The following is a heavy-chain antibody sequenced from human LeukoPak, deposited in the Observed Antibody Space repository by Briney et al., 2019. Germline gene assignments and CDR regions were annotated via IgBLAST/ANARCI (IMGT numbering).Heavy chain of an antibody. V-gene: IGHV4-34*01. CDR2: NHSGST. CDR3: ARPRECDFWSGHREFDP. Sequence: NHSGSTNYNPSLKSRVTISVDTSKNQFSLKLSSVTAADTAVYYCARPRECDFWSGHREFDPWGQGTLVTVSS. D-gene: IGHD3-3*01. J-gene: IGHJ5*02.